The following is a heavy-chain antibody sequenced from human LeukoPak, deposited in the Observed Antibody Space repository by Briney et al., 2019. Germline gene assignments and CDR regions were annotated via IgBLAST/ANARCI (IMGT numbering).Heavy chain of an antibody. CDR1: GGSFSGYY. J-gene: IGHJ4*02. D-gene: IGHD3-10*01. V-gene: IGHV4-34*01. CDR3: ARLNLEYYYSSGPNDY. Sequence: SETLSLTCAVYGGSFSGYYWSWIRQPPGKGLEWIGEITHSGSTSYNPSLRSRVTISVDTSKNQFSLKMNSVTAADTAVYYCARLNLEYYYSSGPNDYWGQGTLVTVSS. CDR2: ITHSGST.